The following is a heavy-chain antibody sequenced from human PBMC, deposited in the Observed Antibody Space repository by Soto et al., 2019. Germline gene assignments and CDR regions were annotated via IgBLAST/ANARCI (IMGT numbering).Heavy chain of an antibody. J-gene: IGHJ4*02. CDR3: AGAQIGSSTDY. V-gene: IGHV4-59*01. CDR1: GGSISSYY. Sequence: SETLSLTCTVSGGSISSYYWSWIRQPPGKGLEWIGYIYYSGSTNYNPSLKSRVTISVDTSKNQFSLKLSSVTAADTAVYYCAGAQIGSSTDYWGQGTLVTVSS. CDR2: IYYSGST. D-gene: IGHD6-13*01.